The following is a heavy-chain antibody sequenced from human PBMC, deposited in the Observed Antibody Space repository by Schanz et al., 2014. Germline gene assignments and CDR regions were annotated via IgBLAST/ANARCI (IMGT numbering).Heavy chain of an antibody. J-gene: IGHJ6*02. Sequence: EVHLVESGGGLVKPGGSLRLSCAASGFPGFTFSDAWMRWVRQAPGKGLEWVGRIKGKTDAAATYYAAPVKGRFTISRDDSESTVYLQMNSLKDDDTAVYYCVWDTHFYYGFDVWGQGTTVTVSS. CDR3: VWDTHFYYGFDV. D-gene: IGHD3-10*01. CDR1: GFPGFTFSDAW. V-gene: IGHV3-15*01. CDR2: IKGKTDAAAT.